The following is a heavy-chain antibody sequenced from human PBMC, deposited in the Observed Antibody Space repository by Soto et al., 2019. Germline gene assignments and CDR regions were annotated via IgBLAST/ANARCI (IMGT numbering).Heavy chain of an antibody. J-gene: IGHJ3*02. CDR2: INPSGGST. Sequence: QVQLVQSGAEVKKPGASVKVSCRASGYTFTSYYMHGVRQAPGQGLEWMGIINPSGGSTSYAQKFQGRVTMTRDTSTSTVYMELSSLRSEDTAVYYFATGTVYYYDSSGAFDIWGQGTMVTVSS. CDR1: GYTFTSYY. V-gene: IGHV1-46*01. CDR3: ATGTVYYYDSSGAFDI. D-gene: IGHD3-22*01.